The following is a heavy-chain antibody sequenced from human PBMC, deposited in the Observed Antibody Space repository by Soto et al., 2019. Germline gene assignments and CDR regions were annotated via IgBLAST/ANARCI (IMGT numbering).Heavy chain of an antibody. CDR3: ATDLSGSDAFDI. J-gene: IGHJ3*02. CDR2: INAGNGNT. Sequence: GASVQVSCKASGYTFTSYAMNWVRQAPGQRLEWMGWINAGNGNTKYSQKFQGRVTMTEYTSTDTAYMELSSLRSEDTAVYYCATDLSGSDAFDIWGQGTMVTVSS. V-gene: IGHV1-3*01. D-gene: IGHD3-22*01. CDR1: GYTFTSYA.